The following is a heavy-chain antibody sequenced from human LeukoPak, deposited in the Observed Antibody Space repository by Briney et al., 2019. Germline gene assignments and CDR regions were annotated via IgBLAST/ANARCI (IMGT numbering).Heavy chain of an antibody. CDR3: ARVAPRSSLRGVANWFDP. D-gene: IGHD3-10*01. Sequence: ASVKVSCKASGYTFTGYYMHWVRQAPGQGLEWMGWINPNSGGTNYAQKFQGRVTMTRDTSISTAYMELSRLRSDDTAVYYCARVAPRSSLRGVANWFDPWGQGTLVTVSS. CDR2: INPNSGGT. CDR1: GYTFTGYY. J-gene: IGHJ5*02. V-gene: IGHV1-2*02.